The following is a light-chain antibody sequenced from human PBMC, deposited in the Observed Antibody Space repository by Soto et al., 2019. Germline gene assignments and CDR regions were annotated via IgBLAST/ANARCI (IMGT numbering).Light chain of an antibody. CDR3: QQRSNWPT. CDR1: QSISFY. J-gene: IGKJ5*01. Sequence: EIVLTQSPATLSLSPGEIATLSFRASQSISFYLTWYQHKPGQAPRLPIYDASNRATGIPARFSGSGYGTDFTLTISSLEPEDFAVYYCQQRSNWPTFGQGTRLEI. CDR2: DAS. V-gene: IGKV3-11*01.